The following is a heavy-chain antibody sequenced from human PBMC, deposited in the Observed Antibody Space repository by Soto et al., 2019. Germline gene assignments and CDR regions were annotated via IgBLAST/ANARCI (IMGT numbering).Heavy chain of an antibody. Sequence: QVPLVQSGGEVKKPGASVEVSCRTSGYMFTTYDMSWVRQAPGQGLEWMAWISAYNGNKKYAQKFQGRVTMTTDTSTSTVSMELRNLTSDDTGTYFCARTGGGMAARPLEYWGQGTLVTVSS. J-gene: IGHJ4*02. CDR1: GYMFTTYD. V-gene: IGHV1-18*04. D-gene: IGHD6-6*01. CDR3: ARTGGGMAARPLEY. CDR2: ISAYNGNK.